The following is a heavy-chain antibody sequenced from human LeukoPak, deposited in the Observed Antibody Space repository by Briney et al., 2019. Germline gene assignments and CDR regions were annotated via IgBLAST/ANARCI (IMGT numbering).Heavy chain of an antibody. CDR3: ARSTWYSSSWYYFGY. CDR2: ISASGGAT. Sequence: GGSLRLSCAASGFTFINYAMSGVGQAPGKGVEWVSAISASGGATFYAEAVKGRFTISRDNSKNTLYLQMNSLRAEDTAMYYCARSTWYSSSWYYFGYWGRGTLLTVSS. D-gene: IGHD6-13*01. CDR1: GFTFINYA. J-gene: IGHJ4*02. V-gene: IGHV3-23*01.